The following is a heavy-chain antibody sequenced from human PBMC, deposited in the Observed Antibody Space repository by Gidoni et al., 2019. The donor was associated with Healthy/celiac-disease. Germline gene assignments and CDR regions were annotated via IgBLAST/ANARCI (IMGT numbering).Heavy chain of an antibody. CDR1: GYTFTSYG. CDR2: ISAYNGNT. Sequence: QVQLVQSGAEVKKPGAPVKVSCKASGYTFTSYGISWVRQAPGQGLEWMGWISAYNGNTNYAQKLQGRVTMTTDTSTSTAYMELRSLRSDDTAVYYCARDVAAAVMMVDWFDPWGQGTLVTVSS. J-gene: IGHJ5*02. V-gene: IGHV1-18*01. CDR3: ARDVAAAVMMVDWFDP. D-gene: IGHD6-13*01.